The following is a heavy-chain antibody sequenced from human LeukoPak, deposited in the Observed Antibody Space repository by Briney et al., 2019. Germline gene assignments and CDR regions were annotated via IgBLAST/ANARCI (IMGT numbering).Heavy chain of an antibody. CDR2: FDPEDGET. V-gene: IGHV1-24*01. CDR1: GYTLTELP. Sequence: ASVKVSRKFSGYTLTELPMHWVRQAPGKGLEWLGGFDPEDGETIYAQKFQGRVTMTEDTSTDTAYMELSSLRSEDTAVYYCATDLGIWFDKNNTWGQGTVVTVSS. CDR3: ATDLGIWFDKNNT. D-gene: IGHD3-10*01. J-gene: IGHJ4*02.